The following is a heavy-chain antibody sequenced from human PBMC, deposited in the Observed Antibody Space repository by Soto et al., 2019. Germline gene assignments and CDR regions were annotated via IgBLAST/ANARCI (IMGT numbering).Heavy chain of an antibody. CDR1: GFTFSGSA. V-gene: IGHV3-73*01. J-gene: IGHJ6*03. CDR3: TRHQAHSNGHHYYYYYMDV. D-gene: IGHD5-18*01. Sequence: EVQLVESGGGLVQPGGSLKLSCAASGFTFSGSAMHWVRQASGKGLEWVGRIRSKANSYATAYAASVKGRFTISRDDSKNSAYLQMNRLNTEDTAVYYCTRHQAHSNGHHYYYYYMDVWGKGTTVTVSS. CDR2: IRSKANSYAT.